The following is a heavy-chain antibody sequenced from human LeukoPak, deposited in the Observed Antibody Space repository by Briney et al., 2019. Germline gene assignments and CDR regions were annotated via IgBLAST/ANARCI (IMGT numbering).Heavy chain of an antibody. CDR1: GGSISSTTYY. CDR3: ARDSSGSYGY. D-gene: IGHD1-26*01. J-gene: IGHJ4*02. V-gene: IGHV4-39*07. Sequence: SETLSLSCTVSGGSISSTTYYWAWIRQPPGKGLEYIGSIYYSGRTSDNPSLKSRVTISVDASKNQFSLKLSSVTAADTAVYYCARDSSGSYGYWGQGTLVTVSS. CDR2: IYYSGRT.